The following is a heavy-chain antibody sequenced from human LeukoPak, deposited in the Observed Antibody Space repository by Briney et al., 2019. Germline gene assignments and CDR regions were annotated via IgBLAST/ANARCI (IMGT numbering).Heavy chain of an antibody. D-gene: IGHD4-17*01. J-gene: IGHJ4*02. CDR2: IYPGDSDT. Sequence: GESLKISCKGSGYSFTSYWIGWVRQMPGKGLEWMGIIYPGDSDTRYSPSFQGQVTISADKSISTAYLQWSSLKASDTAMYYCARLRGTYGDYGDYFDYWGQGTLVTVSS. V-gene: IGHV5-51*01. CDR1: GYSFTSYW. CDR3: ARLRGTYGDYGDYFDY.